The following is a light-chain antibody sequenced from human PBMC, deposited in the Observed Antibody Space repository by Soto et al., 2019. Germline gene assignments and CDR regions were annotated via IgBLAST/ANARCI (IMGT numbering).Light chain of an antibody. Sequence: DIQMTQSPSTLSASVGDTVTITCRASQSIRSWLAWYQQKPGKAPKLLIYKASTLESGVPSRFSGSGSGPEFTLTISSLQPDDFASYYCQQYSLYWTFGQGTKVEIK. CDR3: QQYSLYWT. CDR1: QSIRSW. J-gene: IGKJ1*01. V-gene: IGKV1-5*03. CDR2: KAS.